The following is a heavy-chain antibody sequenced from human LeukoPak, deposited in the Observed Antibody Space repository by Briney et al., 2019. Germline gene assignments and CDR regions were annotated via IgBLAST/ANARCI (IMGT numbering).Heavy chain of an antibody. CDR2: INAGNGNT. D-gene: IGHD5-18*01. V-gene: IGHV1-3*01. Sequence: ASVKVSCKASGYTFTSYAMHWVRQAPGQRLEWMGWINAGNGNTKYSQKFQGRVTITRDTSASTAYMELSRLRSDDTAVYYCARDSSGYSYGGDFDYWGQGTLVTVSS. CDR3: ARDSSGYSYGGDFDY. CDR1: GYTFTSYA. J-gene: IGHJ4*02.